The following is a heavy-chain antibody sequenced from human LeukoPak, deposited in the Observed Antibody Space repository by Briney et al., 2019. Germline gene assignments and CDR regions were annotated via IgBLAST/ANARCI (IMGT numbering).Heavy chain of an antibody. Sequence: GSLRLSCAASGFTFINAWMTWVRQAPGKGLEWVSAISGSGGSTYYADSVKGRFTISRDNSKNTLYLQMNSLRAEDTAVYYCAKEAYGDYPRYFDYWGQGTLVTVSS. CDR3: AKEAYGDYPRYFDY. CDR2: ISGSGGST. D-gene: IGHD4-17*01. J-gene: IGHJ4*02. CDR1: GFTFINAW. V-gene: IGHV3-23*01.